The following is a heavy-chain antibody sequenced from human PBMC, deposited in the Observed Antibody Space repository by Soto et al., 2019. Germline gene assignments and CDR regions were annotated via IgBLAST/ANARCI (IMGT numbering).Heavy chain of an antibody. D-gene: IGHD3-22*01. Sequence: RASVKVSCKASGYTFTGYYMHWVRQAPGQGLEWMGWINPNSGGTNYAQKFQGRVTMTRDTSISTAYMELSRLRSDDTAVYYCAYVRYYYDSSGYPDYWGQGTLVTVSS. V-gene: IGHV1-2*02. CDR3: AYVRYYYDSSGYPDY. CDR2: INPNSGGT. J-gene: IGHJ4*02. CDR1: GYTFTGYY.